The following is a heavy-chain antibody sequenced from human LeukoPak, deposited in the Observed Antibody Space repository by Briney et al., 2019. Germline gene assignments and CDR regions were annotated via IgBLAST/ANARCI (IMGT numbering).Heavy chain of an antibody. CDR1: GFSFSRYA. CDR3: AKGGGGVLAS. CDR2: ISPGGGGST. V-gene: IGHV3-23*01. Sequence: GGSLRLSCAASGFSFSRYAMAWVRQARGKGLEWVSYISPGGGGSTYYADSVKGRFTISRDNSKNTLFLQMNSLKADDTAVYYCAKGGGGVLASWGQGTLVTVSS. J-gene: IGHJ4*02. D-gene: IGHD3-16*01.